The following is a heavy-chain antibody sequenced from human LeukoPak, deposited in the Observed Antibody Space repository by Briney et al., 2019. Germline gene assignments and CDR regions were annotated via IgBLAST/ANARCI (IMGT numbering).Heavy chain of an antibody. V-gene: IGHV1-24*01. CDR2: FDPEDGET. CDR1: GYTLTELP. CDR3: ATQIRSGYYYYGMDV. D-gene: IGHD3-3*01. Sequence: ASVKVSCKVSGYTLTELPMHWVRQAPGKGLEWMGGFDPEDGETIYAQKFQGRVTMTEDTSTDTAYMELSSLRSEDTAVYYCATQIRSGYYYYGMDVWGQGTTVTVSS. J-gene: IGHJ6*02.